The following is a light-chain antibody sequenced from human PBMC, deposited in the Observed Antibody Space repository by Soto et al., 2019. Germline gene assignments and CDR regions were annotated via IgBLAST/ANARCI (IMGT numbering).Light chain of an antibody. Sequence: QSVLTQPPSVSGAPWQRVTISCTGTSSNIGAGHAVHWYRQFPGAAPKLLIYGDTHRPSGVPDRFSGSKSATSASLVITGLQAEDEADYYCSSYAGSNNFVVFGGGTKLTVL. CDR2: GDT. J-gene: IGLJ2*01. V-gene: IGLV1-40*01. CDR1: SSNIGAGHA. CDR3: SSYAGSNNFVV.